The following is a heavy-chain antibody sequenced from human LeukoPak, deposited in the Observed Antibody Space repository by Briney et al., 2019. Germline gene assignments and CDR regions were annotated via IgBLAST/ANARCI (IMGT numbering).Heavy chain of an antibody. D-gene: IGHD6-13*01. V-gene: IGHV1-18*01. Sequence: SVKVSCKPSGYSFTSYGVSWLRQAPAQGPDGMGWISPYNGNTNYAQNFQGRVTMTTDTSTSTAYMEVRSLRSDDTAVYYCARDLTIAAAGTYGYWGQGTLVAVSS. J-gene: IGHJ4*02. CDR2: ISPYNGNT. CDR3: ARDLTIAAAGTYGY. CDR1: GYSFTSYG.